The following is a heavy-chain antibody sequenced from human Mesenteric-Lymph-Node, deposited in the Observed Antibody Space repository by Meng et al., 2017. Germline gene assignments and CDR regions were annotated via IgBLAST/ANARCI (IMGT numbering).Heavy chain of an antibody. CDR2: IIPIFGTA. CDR1: GGTFSSYA. Sequence: SVKVSCKASGGTFSSYAISWVRQAPGQGLEWMGGIIPIFGTANYAQKFQGRVTITTDESTSTAYMELSSLRSEDTAVYYCALQDYGDYGNFDYWGQGTLVTVSS. J-gene: IGHJ4*02. V-gene: IGHV1-69*05. CDR3: ALQDYGDYGNFDY. D-gene: IGHD4-17*01.